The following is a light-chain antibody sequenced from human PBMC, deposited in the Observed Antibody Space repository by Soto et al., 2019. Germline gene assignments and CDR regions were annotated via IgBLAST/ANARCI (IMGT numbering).Light chain of an antibody. V-gene: IGKV3-20*01. CDR3: QQYGSSQWT. J-gene: IGKJ1*01. Sequence: IVLTQSPGTLSLSPGERATLSCRASQSVTTQLAWYQQKPGQAPRLIIHGASSRATGVPDRITGSGSGTDFTLSISRLEPEDFAVYYCQQYGSSQWTFGQGTKVDI. CDR2: GAS. CDR1: QSVTTQ.